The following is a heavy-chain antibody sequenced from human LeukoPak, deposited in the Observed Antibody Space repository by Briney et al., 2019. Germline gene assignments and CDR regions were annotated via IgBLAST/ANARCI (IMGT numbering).Heavy chain of an antibody. J-gene: IGHJ5*02. CDR2: ISYDGSNK. CDR1: GFTFSSYA. D-gene: IGHD2-15*01. CDR3: ARGPLEYCSGGTCYSGRNWFDP. V-gene: IGHV3-30*04. Sequence: SGGSLRLSCAASGFTFSSYAMHWVRQAPGKGLEWVAVISYDGSNKYYADSVKGRFTISRDNSKNTLYLQMNSLRAEDTAVYYCARGPLEYCSGGTCYSGRNWFDPWGQGTLVTVSS.